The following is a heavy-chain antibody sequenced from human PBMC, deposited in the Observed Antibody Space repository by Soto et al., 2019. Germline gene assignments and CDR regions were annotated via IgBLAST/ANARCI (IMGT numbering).Heavy chain of an antibody. CDR1: GGSISSYY. Sequence: PETLSLTCTVSGGSISSYYWSWFRQTPGKGLEWVGYMFYSGSTHYNPSLKSRVTISKDTSKNEFSLRLSSVTAADTAVYDGARYKGRYDSGMDGWGQGTTVTLSS. CDR3: ARYKGRYDSGMDG. CDR2: MFYSGST. V-gene: IGHV4-59*01. D-gene: IGHD3-9*01. J-gene: IGHJ6*02.